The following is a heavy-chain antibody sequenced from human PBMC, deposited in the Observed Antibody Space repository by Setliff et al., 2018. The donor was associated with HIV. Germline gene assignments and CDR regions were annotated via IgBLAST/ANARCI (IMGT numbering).Heavy chain of an antibody. CDR2: ISHSGNT. Sequence: SETLSLTCTVTGDSINTHYWSWIRQPPGKGLEWIGCISHSGNTNFNPSLNSRVTISLDTSKNQFSLRLTSLTAADTAIYYCARSTVGAGASFPWGRGILVTVSS. CDR3: ARSTVGAGASFP. V-gene: IGHV4-59*11. J-gene: IGHJ5*02. CDR1: GDSINTHY. D-gene: IGHD1-26*01.